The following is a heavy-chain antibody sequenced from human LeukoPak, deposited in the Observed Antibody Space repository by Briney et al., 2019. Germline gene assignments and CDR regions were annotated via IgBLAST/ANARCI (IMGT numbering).Heavy chain of an antibody. CDR1: GGTFSSYA. J-gene: IGHJ4*02. V-gene: IGHV1-69*04. CDR2: VIPTLGIA. CDR3: AREYGGGYSYGYYY. D-gene: IGHD5-18*01. Sequence: SVKVSCKASGGTFSSYAISWVRQAPGQGLEWVGRVIPTLGIANFAQSFQGRVTITADKSTGTAYMQLSSLRSEDTAVYYCAREYGGGYSYGYYYWGQGTLVSVSS.